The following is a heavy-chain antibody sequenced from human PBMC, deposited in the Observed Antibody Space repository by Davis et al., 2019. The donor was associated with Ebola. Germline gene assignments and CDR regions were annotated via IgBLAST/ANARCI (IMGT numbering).Heavy chain of an antibody. J-gene: IGHJ4*02. Sequence: PGGSLRLSCAASGFTFSSYAMHWVRQAPGKGLEWVAVISYDGSNKYYADSVKGRFTISRDNSKNTLYLQMNSLRAEDTAVYYCASTAPIRLRREDYWGQGTLVTVSS. CDR3: ASTAPIRLRREDY. V-gene: IGHV3-30-3*01. CDR1: GFTFSSYA. D-gene: IGHD3-16*01. CDR2: ISYDGSNK.